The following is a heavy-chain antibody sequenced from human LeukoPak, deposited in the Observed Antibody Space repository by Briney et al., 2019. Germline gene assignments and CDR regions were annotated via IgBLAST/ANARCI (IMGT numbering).Heavy chain of an antibody. V-gene: IGHV1-3*01. CDR1: GYTFTSYA. Sequence: VASVKVSCKASGYTFTSYAMHWVRQAPGQRLEWMGWINAGNGNTKYSQKFQGRVTITRDTSASTAYMGLSSLRSEDTAVYYCARDFVAGLYYFDYWGQGTLVTVSS. CDR2: INAGNGNT. D-gene: IGHD6-19*01. J-gene: IGHJ4*02. CDR3: ARDFVAGLYYFDY.